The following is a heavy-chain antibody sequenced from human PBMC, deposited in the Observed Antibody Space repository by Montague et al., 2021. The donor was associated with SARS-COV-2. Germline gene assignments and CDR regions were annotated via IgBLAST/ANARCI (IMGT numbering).Heavy chain of an antibody. D-gene: IGHD1-26*01. V-gene: IGHV3-66*01. CDR3: VTGVFSYWYGGFES. J-gene: IGHJ4*02. CDR2: VDTGGRT. CDR1: GFTVSSNV. Sequence: SLRLSCAASGFTVSSNVMRWVRQAPGKGLEWVSFVDTGGRTNHAXXVKGRFTISRENSQNTLSLQMNSLRVEDTAVYYCVTGVFSYWYGGFESWGQGTRVTVSS.